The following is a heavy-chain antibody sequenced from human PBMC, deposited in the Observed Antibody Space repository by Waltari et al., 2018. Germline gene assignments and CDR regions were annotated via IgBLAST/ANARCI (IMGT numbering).Heavy chain of an antibody. D-gene: IGHD3-10*01. CDR3: ARDAGDYGYY. CDR2: IYHSGST. V-gene: IGHV4-38-2*02. CDR1: GYSISSGYY. Sequence: QVQLQESGPGLVKPSETLSLTCAVSGYSISSGYYWGWIRQPPGKGLEWIGSIYHSGSTYNNPDLKSRVTSSVDTSKNQFSLKLSAVTAADTAVYYCARDAGDYGYYWGQGTLVTVSS. J-gene: IGHJ4*02.